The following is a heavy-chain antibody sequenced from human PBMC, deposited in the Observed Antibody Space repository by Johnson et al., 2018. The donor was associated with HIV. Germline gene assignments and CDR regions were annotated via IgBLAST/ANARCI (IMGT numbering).Heavy chain of an antibody. CDR2: ISYDGSNK. CDR3: ARGASGSSGWENAFDI. V-gene: IGHV3-30*03. J-gene: IGHJ3*02. CDR1: GFAFSRFA. Sequence: QVQLVESGGGVVQPGGSLRLSCAASGFAFSRFAMHWVRQVPDKGLEWVAVISYDGSNKYYADSVKGRFTISRDNAKNSLYLQMNSLRAEDTALYYCARGASGSSGWENAFDIWGQGTMVTVSS. D-gene: IGHD6-19*01.